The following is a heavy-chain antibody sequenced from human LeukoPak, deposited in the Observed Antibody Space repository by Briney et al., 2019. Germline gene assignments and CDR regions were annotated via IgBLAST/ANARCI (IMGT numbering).Heavy chain of an antibody. D-gene: IGHD6-19*01. CDR1: GSSISSYY. CDR2: IYYSGST. CDR3: ASAGGGSSGWYPYYYYGMDV. J-gene: IGHJ6*02. Sequence: SETLSLTCTVSGSSISSYYWSWIRQPPGKGLEWIGYIYYSGSTNYNPSLKSRVTISVDTSKNQFSLKLSSVTAADTAVYYCASAGGGSSGWYPYYYYGMDVWGQGTTVTVSS. V-gene: IGHV4-59*01.